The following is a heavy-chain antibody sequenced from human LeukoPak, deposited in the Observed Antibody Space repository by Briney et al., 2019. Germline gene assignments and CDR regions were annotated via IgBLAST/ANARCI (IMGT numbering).Heavy chain of an antibody. CDR1: GFTFSSYW. V-gene: IGHV3-7*01. CDR2: IKQDGSEK. J-gene: IGHJ4*02. D-gene: IGHD3-3*01. CDR3: AREVFSVGVVLDY. Sequence: GGSLRLSCAASGFTFSSYWMSWVRQAPGKGLEWVANIKQDGSEKYYVDSVKGRFTISRDNAKNSLYLQMNSLRAEATAVYYCAREVFSVGVVLDYWGQGTMVTVSS.